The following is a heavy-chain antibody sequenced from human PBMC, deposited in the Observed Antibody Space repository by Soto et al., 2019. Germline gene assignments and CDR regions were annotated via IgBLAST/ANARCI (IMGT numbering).Heavy chain of an antibody. CDR3: AKRNSNSGDGFDY. CDR2: IYYSGNT. J-gene: IGHJ4*02. Sequence: SETLSLTCTVSGGSISSGGYYWSWIRQHPGKGLEWIGYIYYSGNTYYNPSLKSRVIISVDTSKNQFSLDLSPVTAADAAVYYCAKRNSNSGDGFDYWGQGTLVTVST. CDR1: GGSISSGGYY. V-gene: IGHV4-31*03. D-gene: IGHD4-4*01.